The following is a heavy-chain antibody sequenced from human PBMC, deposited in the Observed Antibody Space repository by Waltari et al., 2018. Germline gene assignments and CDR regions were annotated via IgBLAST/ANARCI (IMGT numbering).Heavy chain of an antibody. J-gene: IGHJ5*01. D-gene: IGHD2-2*01. CDR1: GFHFGAYW. CDR3: ARGSTGYVRVWDS. Sequence: DVQLVESGGGLVQPGGSLRLCCAASGFHFGAYWMTWVRLAPGKGLEWVANIKYDGSATYHADSVNGRFAISRDNAHNSLYLQMNSVIADDTAIYFCARGSTGYVRVWDSWGQGTMVTVSS. V-gene: IGHV3-7*03. CDR2: IKYDGSAT.